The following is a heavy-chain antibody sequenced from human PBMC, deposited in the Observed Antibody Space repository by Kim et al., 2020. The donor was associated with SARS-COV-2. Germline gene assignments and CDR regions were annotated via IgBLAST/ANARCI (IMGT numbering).Heavy chain of an antibody. D-gene: IGHD6-13*01. V-gene: IGHV4-39*01. CDR1: GGSISSSSYY. Sequence: SETLSLTCTVSGGSISSSSYYWGWIRQPPGRGLEWIGSIYYSGSTYYNPSLKSRVTISVDTSKNQFSLKLSSVTAADTAVYYCATQKQLLVQHYFDYWGQGTLVTVSS. J-gene: IGHJ4*02. CDR2: IYYSGST. CDR3: ATQKQLLVQHYFDY.